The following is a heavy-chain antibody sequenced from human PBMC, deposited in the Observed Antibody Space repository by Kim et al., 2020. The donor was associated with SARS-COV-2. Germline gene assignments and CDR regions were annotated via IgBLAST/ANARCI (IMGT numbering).Heavy chain of an antibody. D-gene: IGHD2-15*01. J-gene: IGHJ3*02. CDR3: AGLIADDAFDI. CDR2: IYYGGST. CDR1: GGSISSSSYY. Sequence: SETLSLTCTVSGGSISSSSYYWGWIRQPPGKGLEWIGSIYYGGSTYYNPSLKSRVTISVDTSKNQFSLKLSSVTAADTAVYYCAGLIADDAFDIWGQGTMVTVSS. V-gene: IGHV4-39*01.